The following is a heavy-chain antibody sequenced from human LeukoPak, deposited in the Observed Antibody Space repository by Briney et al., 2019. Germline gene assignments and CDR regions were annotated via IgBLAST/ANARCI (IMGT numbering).Heavy chain of an antibody. CDR3: ARDLHDRSSSWYGGYYFDY. CDR2: ISAYNGNT. Sequence: ASVKVSCKASGYTFTSYGISWVRQAPGQGLEWMGWISAYNGNTNYAQKLQGRVTTTTDTSTSTAYMELRSLRSDDTAVYYCARDLHDRSSSWYGGYYFDYWGQGTLVTVSS. D-gene: IGHD6-13*01. J-gene: IGHJ4*02. V-gene: IGHV1-18*01. CDR1: GYTFTSYG.